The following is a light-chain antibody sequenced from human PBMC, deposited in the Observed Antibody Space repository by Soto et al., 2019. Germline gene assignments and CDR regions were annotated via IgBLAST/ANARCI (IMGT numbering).Light chain of an antibody. CDR1: QSITIW. CDR3: QQYNSFSWT. CDR2: DAS. Sequence: DIQMTQSPSTLSASLGDSVTITCRASQSITIWLAWYQQKPGKAPKLLIYDASSLEGGVPSRFSGSGSGTEFTLTISGLQPDDFATYYCQQYNSFSWTFGQGTKVETK. J-gene: IGKJ1*01. V-gene: IGKV1-5*01.